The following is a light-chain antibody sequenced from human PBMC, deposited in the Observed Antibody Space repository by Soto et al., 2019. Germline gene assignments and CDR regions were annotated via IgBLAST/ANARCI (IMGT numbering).Light chain of an antibody. Sequence: QSALTQPASVSGSPGQSITISCTGTSSDVGGYNYVSWYQQHPGKAPKLMIYDVSNRPSGVSNRFSGSKSGNTASLTISGLQAEDEADYYCSSYTSSSTSHLVFGGGTKVTVL. CDR2: DVS. CDR1: SSDVGGYNY. J-gene: IGLJ2*01. V-gene: IGLV2-14*01. CDR3: SSYTSSSTSHLV.